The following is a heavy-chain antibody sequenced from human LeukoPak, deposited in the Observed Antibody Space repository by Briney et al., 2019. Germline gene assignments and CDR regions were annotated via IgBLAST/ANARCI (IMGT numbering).Heavy chain of an antibody. V-gene: IGHV3-48*03. Sequence: QPGRSLRLSCAASGFTFDDYAMHWVRQAPGKGLEWVSYISSSGSTIYYADSVKGRFTISRDNAKNSLYLQMNSLRAEDTAVYYCAKDPSSAADTSDYWGQGTLVTVSS. CDR1: GFTFDDYA. CDR3: AKDPSSAADTSDY. CDR2: ISSSGSTI. J-gene: IGHJ4*02. D-gene: IGHD6-13*01.